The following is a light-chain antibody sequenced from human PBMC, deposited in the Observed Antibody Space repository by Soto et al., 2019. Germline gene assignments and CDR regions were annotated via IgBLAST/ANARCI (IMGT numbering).Light chain of an antibody. CDR2: KGS. CDR1: QSISMS. V-gene: IGKV1-5*03. J-gene: IGKJ1*01. Sequence: DLQMTQSPFTLSASVGDRVTITCRASQSISMSLAWHQQKPGKAPKPLLYKGSSLESGAPSRFSGSGSGTEFTLTISSLEPDDFATYYCQQYRYFPWTFGQGTKVEIK. CDR3: QQYRYFPWT.